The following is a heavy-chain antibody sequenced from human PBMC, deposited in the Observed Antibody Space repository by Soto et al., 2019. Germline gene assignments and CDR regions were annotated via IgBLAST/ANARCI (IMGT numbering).Heavy chain of an antibody. CDR2: ISTYNGNT. CDR1: GYTFTDYG. Sequence: ASVKVSCKASGYTFTDYGISWVRQAPGQGLEWMGWISTYNGNTIYAQKIQGRVTMTTDTSTSTAYVELRSLRSDDTAVYYCAREEGISDWHACDYWGQGTLVTVSS. D-gene: IGHD6-19*01. J-gene: IGHJ4*02. CDR3: AREEGISDWHACDY. V-gene: IGHV1-18*04.